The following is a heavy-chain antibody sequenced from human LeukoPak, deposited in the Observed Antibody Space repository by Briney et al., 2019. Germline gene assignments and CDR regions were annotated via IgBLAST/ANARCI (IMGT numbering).Heavy chain of an antibody. J-gene: IGHJ4*02. Sequence: GASLRLSCAAPGFTFSRYAMSWVRQAPGKGLEWVSAISKSGDHTYYADSVKGRFTISRDNSKDTLYLRMNSLRAEDTALYYCASPLSSNWYNYWGQGTLVTVSS. CDR3: ASPLSSNWYNY. D-gene: IGHD6-13*01. CDR1: GFTFSRYA. V-gene: IGHV3-23*01. CDR2: ISKSGDHT.